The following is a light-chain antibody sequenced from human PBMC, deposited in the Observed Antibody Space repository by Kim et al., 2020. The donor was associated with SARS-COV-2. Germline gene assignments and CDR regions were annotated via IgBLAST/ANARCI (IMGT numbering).Light chain of an antibody. V-gene: IGKV2-30*01. J-gene: IGKJ3*01. Sequence: PASPSLRYCQSLGYSDGNPYVNWFHQRRGQPPRRLIYKVSNRDSGVPDRFSGSGSGTDFTLLISRVEAEDVGVYYCMQDTHWPFTFGPGTKVDIK. CDR2: KVS. CDR1: QSLGYSDGNPY. CDR3: MQDTHWPFT.